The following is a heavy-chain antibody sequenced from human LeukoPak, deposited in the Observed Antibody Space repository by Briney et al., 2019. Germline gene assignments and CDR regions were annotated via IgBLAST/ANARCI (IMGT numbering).Heavy chain of an antibody. Sequence: SGGSLRLSCAASGFTFSSYAMHWVRQAPGKGLEWVAVISYDGSNKYYADSVKGRFTISRDNSKNTLYLQMNSLRAEDTAVYYCARDRGKHYCSSTSCCFHRWFDPWGQGTLVTVSS. D-gene: IGHD2-2*01. CDR2: ISYDGSNK. CDR1: GFTFSSYA. J-gene: IGHJ5*02. CDR3: ARDRGKHYCSSTSCCFHRWFDP. V-gene: IGHV3-30-3*01.